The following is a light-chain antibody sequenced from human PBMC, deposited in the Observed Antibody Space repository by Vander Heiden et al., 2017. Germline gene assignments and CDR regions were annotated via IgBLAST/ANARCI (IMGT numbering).Light chain of an antibody. CDR2: DAS. V-gene: IGKV1-13*02. J-gene: IGKJ4*01. Sequence: AIQLTQSPSSLSASVEDRVTITCRASQGISSALAWYQQKPGKAPKLLIYDASRLESGVPSRFSGSGSGTDFTLTISSLQPEDFATYYCQQFNSYPLTFAGGTKVEIK. CDR1: QGISSA. CDR3: QQFNSYPLT.